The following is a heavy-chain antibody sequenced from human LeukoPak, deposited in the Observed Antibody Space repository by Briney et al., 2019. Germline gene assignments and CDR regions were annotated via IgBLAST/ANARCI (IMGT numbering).Heavy chain of an antibody. V-gene: IGHV1-69*06. D-gene: IGHD3-10*01. CDR1: GGTFSSYA. CDR3: ARDRGSGSYFPLFDY. CDR2: IIPIFGTA. Sequence: AASVKVSCKASGGTFSSYAISWVRQAPGQGLEWMGGIIPIFGTANYAQKFQGRVTITADKSTSTAYMELRSLRSDDTAVYYCARDRGSGSYFPLFDYWGQGTLVTVSS. J-gene: IGHJ4*02.